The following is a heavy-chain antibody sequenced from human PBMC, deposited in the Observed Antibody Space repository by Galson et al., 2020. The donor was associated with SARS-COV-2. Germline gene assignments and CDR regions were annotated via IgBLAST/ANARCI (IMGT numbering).Heavy chain of an antibody. Sequence: GESLKISCAASGFTFSSYGMHWVRQAPGKGLEWVAVISYDGSNKYYADSVKGRFTISRDNSKNTLYLQMNSLRAEDTAVYYCAKDQAGLLRFLEWLPLYFDYWGQGTLVTVSS. J-gene: IGHJ4*02. CDR3: AKDQAGLLRFLEWLPLYFDY. CDR2: ISYDGSNK. D-gene: IGHD3-3*01. CDR1: GFTFSSYG. V-gene: IGHV3-30*18.